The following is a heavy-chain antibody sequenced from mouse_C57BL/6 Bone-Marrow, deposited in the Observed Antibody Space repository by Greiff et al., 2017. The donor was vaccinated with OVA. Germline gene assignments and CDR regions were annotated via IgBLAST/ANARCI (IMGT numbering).Heavy chain of an antibody. V-gene: IGHV1-7*01. CDR1: GYTFTSYW. J-gene: IGHJ1*03. Sequence: VQLQQSGAELAKPGASVKLSCKASGYTFTSYWMHWVKQRPGQGLEWIGYINPSSGYTKYNQKFKDKATLTADKSSSTAYMQLSSLTYEDSAVYYCASPITTVVATKYFDVWGTGTTVTASS. CDR3: ASPITTVVATKYFDV. CDR2: INPSSGYT. D-gene: IGHD1-1*01.